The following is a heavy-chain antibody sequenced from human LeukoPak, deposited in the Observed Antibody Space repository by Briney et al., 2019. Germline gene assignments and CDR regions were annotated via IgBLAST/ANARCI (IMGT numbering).Heavy chain of an antibody. CDR2: IRGSGGST. V-gene: IGHV3-23*01. J-gene: IGHJ4*02. Sequence: GRSLTLSSAADAFTFSNHAMSWVRQAPGKGLEWVSSIRGSGGSTYYADSVKGRFTISRDNSKNTLYLQINSLRVEDTAVYYCAKIMRRQQLARLGVLDYWGQGTLVTVSS. CDR3: AKIMRRQQLARLGVLDY. D-gene: IGHD6-13*01. CDR1: AFTFSNHA.